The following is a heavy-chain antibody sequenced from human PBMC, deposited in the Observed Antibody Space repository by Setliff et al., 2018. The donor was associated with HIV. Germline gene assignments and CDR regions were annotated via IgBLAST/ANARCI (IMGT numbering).Heavy chain of an antibody. CDR2: IKSKIDGGTI. CDR1: GFFFNKAW. J-gene: IGHJ6*02. V-gene: IGHV3-15*01. CDR3: ATDPFAPDYDVSTGVPLYA. Sequence: GGSLRLSCAAYGFFFNKAWMSWARQAPGKGLEWVGRIKSKIDGGTIDYAAPLKGRFTISRDDPKHTLFLQLNSLKIEDTAVYYCATDPFAPDYDVSTGVPLYAWGQGTTVTVSS. D-gene: IGHD3-9*01.